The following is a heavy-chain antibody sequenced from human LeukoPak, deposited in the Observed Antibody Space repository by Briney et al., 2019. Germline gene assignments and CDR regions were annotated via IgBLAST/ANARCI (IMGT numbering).Heavy chain of an antibody. V-gene: IGHV1-18*01. Sequence: ASVKVSCKASGYTFTNYAISWVRQAPGQGLEWMGWIRVYDDTTNYAQKFQGRVTMTTDTSTNTAYMELGSLRSDDTAVYYCARGGGDYWGQGTLVTVSS. D-gene: IGHD3-16*01. J-gene: IGHJ4*02. CDR1: GYTFTNYA. CDR2: IRVYDDTT. CDR3: ARGGGDY.